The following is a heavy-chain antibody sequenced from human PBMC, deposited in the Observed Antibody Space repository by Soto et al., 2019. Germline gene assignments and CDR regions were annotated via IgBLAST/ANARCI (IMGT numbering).Heavy chain of an antibody. CDR2: ISGSGIST. Sequence: EAQLLESGGGLVQPGGSLRLSCAASGFTFSTYPMSWVRQAPGKGLEWVSGISGSGISTYYTDSAKGRFTISRDNPNNTVFPQMNSLRDEDTAVYYCVKPPVITASYCYYDMDVWGQGTTVTVSS. V-gene: IGHV3-23*01. CDR1: GFTFSTYP. CDR3: VKPPVITASYCYYDMDV. J-gene: IGHJ6*02.